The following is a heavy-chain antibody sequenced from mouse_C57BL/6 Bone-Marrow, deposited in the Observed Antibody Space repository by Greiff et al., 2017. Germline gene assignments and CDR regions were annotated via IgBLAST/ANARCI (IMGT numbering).Heavy chain of an antibody. CDR3: ARFTLGRCSMDY. Sequence: VQLQQSGAELVRPGTSVKMSCKASGYTFTNYWIGWAKQRPGHGLELIGDIYPGGGYTNYNEKFKGKATLTADKSSSTAYMQFSSLTSEDSAIYYGARFTLGRCSMDYWGQGTSVTVSS. J-gene: IGHJ4*01. CDR1: GYTFTNYW. CDR2: IYPGGGYT. V-gene: IGHV1-63*01. D-gene: IGHD4-1*01.